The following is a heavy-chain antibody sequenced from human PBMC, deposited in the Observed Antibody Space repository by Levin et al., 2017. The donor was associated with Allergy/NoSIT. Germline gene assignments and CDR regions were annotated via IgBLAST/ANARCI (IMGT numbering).Heavy chain of an antibody. CDR3: ARDMERYCSGGSCYFDY. CDR2: ISYDGSNK. V-gene: IGHV3-30-3*01. Sequence: GESLKISCAASGFTFSSYAMHWVRQAPGKGLEWVAVISYDGSNKYYADSVKGRFTISRDNSKNTLYLQMNSLRAEDTAVYYCARDMERYCSGGSCYFDYWGQGTLVTVSS. D-gene: IGHD2-15*01. CDR1: GFTFSSYA. J-gene: IGHJ4*02.